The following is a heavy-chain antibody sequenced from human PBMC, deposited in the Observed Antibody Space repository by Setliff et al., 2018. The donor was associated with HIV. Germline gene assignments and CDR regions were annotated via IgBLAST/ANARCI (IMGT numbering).Heavy chain of an antibody. J-gene: IGHJ4*02. V-gene: IGHV3-33*01. Sequence: GGSLRLSCAASGFTFSSFGMHWVRQAPGKGLDWVAVIWDDGNNEYYADSVKGRFTISRDNSKNTLYLQMNSLRAEDTAVYYCAFDSRGYFSDPLDSWGQGTPVTVSS. D-gene: IGHD3-22*01. CDR2: IWDDGNNE. CDR3: AFDSRGYFSDPLDS. CDR1: GFTFSSFG.